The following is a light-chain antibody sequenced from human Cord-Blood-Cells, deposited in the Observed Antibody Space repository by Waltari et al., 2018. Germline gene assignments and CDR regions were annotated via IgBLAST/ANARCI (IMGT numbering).Light chain of an antibody. CDR2: AAS. CDR1: QSSSSY. J-gene: IGKJ1*01. V-gene: IGKV1-39*01. Sequence: DIQMTQSPSSLSASVGDRVTITCRASQSSSSYLNWYQQKPGKAPKLLIYAASSLQSGVPSRFSGSGSGTDFTLTISSLQPEDFATYYCQQGDSTPQAFGQGTKVEIK. CDR3: QQGDSTPQA.